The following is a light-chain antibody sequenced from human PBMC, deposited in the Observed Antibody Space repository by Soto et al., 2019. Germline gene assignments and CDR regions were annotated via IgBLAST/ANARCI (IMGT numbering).Light chain of an antibody. CDR3: QQRSNWPPT. CDR1: QSVSSY. V-gene: IGKV3-11*01. Sequence: EIVLTQSPATLSLSPGERATLSCRASQSVSSYLAWYQHKPGQAPRLLIYDASNRATGIPARFSGSGSGTDVTITISSLEPEDFAVYYCQQRSNWPPTFGGGTKVEFK. J-gene: IGKJ4*01. CDR2: DAS.